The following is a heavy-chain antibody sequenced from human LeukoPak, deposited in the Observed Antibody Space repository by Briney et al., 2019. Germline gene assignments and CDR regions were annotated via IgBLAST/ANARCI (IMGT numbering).Heavy chain of an antibody. CDR3: AKDYRYCSSTGCYLTWYYYYYMDV. CDR2: ISGSGSTT. V-gene: IGHV3-23*01. J-gene: IGHJ6*03. CDR1: GFTFSSYA. Sequence: GGSLRLSCAASGFTFSSYAMSWFRQAPGKGLEWVSAISGSGSTTYYADSVKGRFTISRDDSKNTLYLQMNSLRAEDTAVYYCAKDYRYCSSTGCYLTWYYYYYMDVWGKGTTVTVSS. D-gene: IGHD2-2*01.